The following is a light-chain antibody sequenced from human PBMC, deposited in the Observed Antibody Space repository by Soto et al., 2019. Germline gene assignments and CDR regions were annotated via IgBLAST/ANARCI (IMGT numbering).Light chain of an antibody. J-gene: IGKJ2*01. CDR2: GAS. Sequence: EIVLTQSPGTLSLSPGERATLSCRASQSVSSNSLAWYQLKPGQAPRLLIYGASSRASDIPDRFSGSGSGTDFTLPISRLEPEDFAVYYCEQYSRSPLYTFGQGTKLEIK. V-gene: IGKV3-20*01. CDR3: EQYSRSPLYT. CDR1: QSVSSNS.